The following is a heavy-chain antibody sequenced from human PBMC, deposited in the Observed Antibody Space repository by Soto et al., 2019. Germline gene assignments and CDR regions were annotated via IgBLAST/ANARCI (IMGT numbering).Heavy chain of an antibody. J-gene: IGHJ4*02. CDR1: GFTFTSSA. CDR2: IVVGSGNT. CDR3: AAALGYGDYGTYYFDY. Sequence: GASVKVSCKASGFTFTSSAVQWVRQARGQRLEWIGWIVVGSGNTNYAQKFQERVTITRDMSTSTAYMELSSLRSEDTAVYYCAAALGYGDYGTYYFDYWGQGTLVTVSS. D-gene: IGHD4-17*01. V-gene: IGHV1-58*01.